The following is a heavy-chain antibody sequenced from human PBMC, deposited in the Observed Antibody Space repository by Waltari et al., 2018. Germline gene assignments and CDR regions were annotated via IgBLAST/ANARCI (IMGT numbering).Heavy chain of an antibody. J-gene: IGHJ4*02. Sequence: QVQLVESGGGVVQPGRSLRLSCAASGFTFSSYGMHWVRQAPGKGLEWVAVIWYDGSNKYYADSVKGRFTISRDNSKNTLYLQMNSLRAEDTAVYYCARDEALLWFGELGYWGQGTLVTVSS. CDR2: IWYDGSNK. CDR1: GFTFSSYG. D-gene: IGHD3-10*01. V-gene: IGHV3-33*08. CDR3: ARDEALLWFGELGY.